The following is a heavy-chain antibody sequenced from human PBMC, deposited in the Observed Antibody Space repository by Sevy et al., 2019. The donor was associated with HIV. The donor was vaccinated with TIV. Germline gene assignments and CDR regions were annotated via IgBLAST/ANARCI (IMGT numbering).Heavy chain of an antibody. CDR3: ARQYQLLLSY. CDR1: GFTFSNYG. V-gene: IGHV3-48*02. J-gene: IGHJ4*02. CDR2: ISSSSSII. D-gene: IGHD2-2*01. Sequence: GGSLRLSCAASGFTFSNYGMTWVRQAPGKGLEWVSYISSSSSIIYYADSVKGRFTMSRDNAKNSLYLQMISLRDEDTAVYYWARQYQLLLSYWGQGTLVTVSS.